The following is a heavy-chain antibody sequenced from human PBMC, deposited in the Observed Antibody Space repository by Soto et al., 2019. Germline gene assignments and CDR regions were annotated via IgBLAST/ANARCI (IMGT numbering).Heavy chain of an antibody. CDR2: IKEDGSEI. J-gene: IGHJ4*02. CDR1: GFTFSRFW. CDR3: ARLISGREYGDSIDY. V-gene: IGHV3-7*03. D-gene: IGHD4-17*01. Sequence: EVRLVESGGGLVQPGGFLRLYCAASGFTFSRFWLTWVRQAPGKGLEWVANIKEDGSEIYYVDSVKGRFTASRDNAKNSLYLQMNSLRVEDTAVYYCARLISGREYGDSIDYWGQGSLVTVSS.